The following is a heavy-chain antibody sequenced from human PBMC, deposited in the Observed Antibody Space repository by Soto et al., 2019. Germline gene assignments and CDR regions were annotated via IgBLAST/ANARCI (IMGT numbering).Heavy chain of an antibody. CDR2: IYHSGST. D-gene: IGHD3-9*01. CDR3: ARATLTGYRPRPWFDP. Sequence: ASETLSLTCAVSGGSISSGGYSWSWIRQPPGKGLEWIGYIYHSGSTYYNPSLKSRVTISVDRSKNQFSLKLSSVTAADTAVYYCARATLTGYRPRPWFDPWGQGTLVTVSS. J-gene: IGHJ5*02. V-gene: IGHV4-30-2*01. CDR1: GGSISSGGYS.